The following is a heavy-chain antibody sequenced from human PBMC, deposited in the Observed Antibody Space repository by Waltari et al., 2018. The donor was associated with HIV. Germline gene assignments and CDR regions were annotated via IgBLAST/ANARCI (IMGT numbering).Heavy chain of an antibody. CDR1: GFTFTSYW. D-gene: IGHD6-13*01. CDR2: IRPDGNDK. CDR3: ARGGGAAAGTVDY. Sequence: EVQLVESGGGLVQPGGSLRLSCAASGFTFTSYWMTWVRQAPGKGLEWVAKIRPDGNDKYYVDSVKGRFTISRDNVKNSLYLQMNTRRAEDTAVYYCARGGGAAAGTVDYWGQGTLVTVSS. V-gene: IGHV3-7*01. J-gene: IGHJ4*02.